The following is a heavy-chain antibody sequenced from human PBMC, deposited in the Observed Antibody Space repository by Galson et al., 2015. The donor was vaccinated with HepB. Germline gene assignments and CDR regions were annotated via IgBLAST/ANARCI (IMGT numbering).Heavy chain of an antibody. V-gene: IGHV3-33*01. CDR2: IQFDGSKE. D-gene: IGHD6-6*01. CDR1: GFTFSRYG. CDR3: GRDFSYGSLDFGN. Sequence: SLRLSCAASGFTFSRYGMHWVRQAPGKGLDWVAAIQFDGSKEYYAHSVKVRFTISRDASKNTVSLQMNSLGAEDSAVYYCGRDFSYGSLDFGNWGQGTLVTVFS. J-gene: IGHJ4*02.